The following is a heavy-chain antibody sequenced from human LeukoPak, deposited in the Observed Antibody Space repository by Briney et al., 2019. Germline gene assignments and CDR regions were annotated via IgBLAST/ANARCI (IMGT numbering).Heavy chain of an antibody. CDR1: GFTFSSYA. D-gene: IGHD3-3*01. V-gene: IGHV3-23*01. J-gene: IGHJ4*02. CDR2: ISGSGGST. Sequence: GGSLRLSCASSGFTFSSYAMSWVRQAPGKGLEWVSAISGSGGSTYYADSVKGRFTISRDNSKNTLYLQMNSLRAEDTAVYYCARPPGGYDFWSGYFSDYWGQGTLVTVSS. CDR3: ARPPGGYDFWSGYFSDY.